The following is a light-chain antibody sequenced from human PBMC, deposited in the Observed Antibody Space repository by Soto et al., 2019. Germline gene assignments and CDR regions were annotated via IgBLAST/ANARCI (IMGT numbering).Light chain of an antibody. CDR1: QSVSTN. V-gene: IGKV3-11*01. Sequence: EIVMTQSPATLSVSPGEGATLSCRASQSVSTNLAWYQQKPGQAPRLLIDGASSRATGIPARFSGSGSGTDFTLTISSLEPEDFAVYYCQQRSNWPPITFGQGRRLEI. CDR3: QQRSNWPPIT. CDR2: GAS. J-gene: IGKJ5*01.